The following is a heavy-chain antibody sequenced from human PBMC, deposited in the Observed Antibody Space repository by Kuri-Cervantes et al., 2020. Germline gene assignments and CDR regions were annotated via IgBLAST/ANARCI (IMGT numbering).Heavy chain of an antibody. CDR3: AREGYSYGADY. Sequence: GSLRLSCTVSGGSISSYYWSWIRQPAGKGLEWIGRIYTSGSTNYNPSLKSRVTISVDTSKNQFSLKLTSVTTADTAVYYCAREGYSYGADYWGQGTLVTVSS. CDR2: IYTSGST. V-gene: IGHV4-4*07. D-gene: IGHD5-18*01. J-gene: IGHJ4*02. CDR1: GGSISSYY.